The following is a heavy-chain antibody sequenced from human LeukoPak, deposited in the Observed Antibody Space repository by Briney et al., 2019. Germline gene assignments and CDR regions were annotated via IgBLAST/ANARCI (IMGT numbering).Heavy chain of an antibody. Sequence: TLSLTCTVSRGSISSGSYYWSWIRPPAGKGLEWIGRIYTSGTTNYNPSLKSRVTISLDTSKNHFSLKLSSVTAADTAVYYCARAIWFGEGHDYWGQGTLVTVSS. V-gene: IGHV4-61*02. D-gene: IGHD3-10*01. CDR2: IYTSGTT. CDR3: ARAIWFGEGHDY. CDR1: RGSISSGSYY. J-gene: IGHJ4*02.